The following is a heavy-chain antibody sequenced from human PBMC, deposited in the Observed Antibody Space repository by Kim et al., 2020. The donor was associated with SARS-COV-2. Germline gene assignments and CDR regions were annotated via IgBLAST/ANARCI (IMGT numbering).Heavy chain of an antibody. CDR1: GFTFSSYG. CDR3: AKDGVVVVPAAMGDYYYGMDV. Sequence: GGSLRLSCAASGFTFSSYGMHWVRQAPGKGLEWVAVIWYDGSNKYYADSVKGRFTISRDNSKNTLYLQMNSLRAEDTAVYYCAKDGVVVVPAAMGDYYYGMDVWGQGTTVTVSS. CDR2: IWYDGSNK. D-gene: IGHD2-2*01. J-gene: IGHJ6*02. V-gene: IGHV3-33*06.